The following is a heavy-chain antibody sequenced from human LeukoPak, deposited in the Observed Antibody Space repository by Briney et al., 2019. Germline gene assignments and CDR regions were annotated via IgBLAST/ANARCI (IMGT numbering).Heavy chain of an antibody. D-gene: IGHD6-13*01. CDR3: ARDSGWWRFDF. Sequence: GGSLRLSCAASGLNFSSRWMNWVRQAPGQGLEWVASIKEDGSERHYVDSVKGRFTISRDNGKNSLYLQMNSLRAEDTAVYYCARDSGWWRFDFWGQGTLVTVSS. CDR1: GLNFSSRW. CDR2: IKEDGSER. J-gene: IGHJ4*02. V-gene: IGHV3-7*03.